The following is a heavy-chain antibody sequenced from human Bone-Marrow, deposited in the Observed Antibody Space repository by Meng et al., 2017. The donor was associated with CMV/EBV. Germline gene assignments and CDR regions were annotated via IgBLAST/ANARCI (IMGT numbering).Heavy chain of an antibody. D-gene: IGHD2-2*01. CDR2: IRYDGSDK. CDR3: AKSRGYCTSTTCVYGMDV. V-gene: IGHV3-30*02. Sequence: GESLKISCAASGFTFSTYGMHWVRQAPGKGLEWVTFIRYDGSDKSYIDSVKGRFTISRENSKNTLYLQISSLRAEDTAVYYCAKSRGYCTSTTCVYGMDVWGQGTTVTVSS. J-gene: IGHJ6*02. CDR1: GFTFSTYG.